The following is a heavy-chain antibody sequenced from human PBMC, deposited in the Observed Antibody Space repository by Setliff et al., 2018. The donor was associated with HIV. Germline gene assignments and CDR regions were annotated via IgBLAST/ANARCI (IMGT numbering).Heavy chain of an antibody. CDR2: SYYRGST. CDR3: ARSSGSGSYCFRYGVDV. V-gene: IGHV4-39*07. D-gene: IGHD3-10*01. CDR1: GGSISSYY. J-gene: IGHJ6*02. Sequence: KPSETLSLTCTVSGGSISSYYWGWIRQPPGKGLEWLGSSYYRGSTYYNPTLQSRVTISVDSSKNQFSLILRSVPAADTAMYYCARSSGSGSYCFRYGVDVWGQGTTVTVSS.